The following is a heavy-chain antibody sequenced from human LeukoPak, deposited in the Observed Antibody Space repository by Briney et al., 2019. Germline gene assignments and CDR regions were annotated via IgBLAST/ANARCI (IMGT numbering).Heavy chain of an antibody. CDR3: ATNVDIVALDY. J-gene: IGHJ4*02. CDR2: IYYSGST. Sequence: SETLSLTCTVSGGSISSYYWSWIRQPPGKGLEWIGYIYYSGSTNYNPSLKSRVTISVDTSKNQFSLKLSSVTAADTAVYYCATNVDIVALDYWGQGTLVTVSS. V-gene: IGHV4-59*01. CDR1: GGSISSYY. D-gene: IGHD5-12*01.